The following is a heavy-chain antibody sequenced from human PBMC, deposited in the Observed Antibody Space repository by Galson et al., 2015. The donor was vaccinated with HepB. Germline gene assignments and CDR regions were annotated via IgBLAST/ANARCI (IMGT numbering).Heavy chain of an antibody. J-gene: IGHJ4*02. CDR1: GFNVSAYA. CDR3: ARTFYFDY. V-gene: IGHV3-30*04. Sequence: SLRLSCAASGFNVSAYAMHWVRQTPGKGLEWVAVVSSDENNIYYADSVRGRFTISRDNSRDTLYLQMNSLRAEDTAVYYCARTFYFDYWVQGTLVTGSS. CDR2: VSSDENNI.